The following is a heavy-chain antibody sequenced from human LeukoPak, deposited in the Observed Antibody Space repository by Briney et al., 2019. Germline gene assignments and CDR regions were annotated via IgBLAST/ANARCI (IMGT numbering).Heavy chain of an antibody. CDR2: INRNSGGT. D-gene: IGHD3-10*01. Sequence: ASVKVSCKASGYTFTGYYMHWVRQAPGQGLEWMGWINRNSGGTNYAQKFQGRVTMTRDTSISTAYMELSRLRSDDTAVYYCARDLLNYYGSGTPTKNWFDPWGQGTLVTVSS. J-gene: IGHJ5*02. CDR1: GYTFTGYY. CDR3: ARDLLNYYGSGTPTKNWFDP. V-gene: IGHV1-2*02.